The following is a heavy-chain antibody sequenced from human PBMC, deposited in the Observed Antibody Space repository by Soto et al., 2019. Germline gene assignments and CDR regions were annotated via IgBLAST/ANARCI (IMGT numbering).Heavy chain of an antibody. CDR1: GFTFGDYA. D-gene: IGHD1-26*01. J-gene: IGHJ4*02. CDR3: TRGREWELLLSHY. Sequence: EVQLVESGGGLVQPGRSLRLSCTTSGFTFGDYAMSWFRQAPGKGLEWVGFIRSKAYGGTTEYAASVKGRFTFSRDDSNRIAYLQMNSLKTEDTAVYYCTRGREWELLLSHYWGQGTLVTVSS. CDR2: IRSKAYGGTT. V-gene: IGHV3-49*03.